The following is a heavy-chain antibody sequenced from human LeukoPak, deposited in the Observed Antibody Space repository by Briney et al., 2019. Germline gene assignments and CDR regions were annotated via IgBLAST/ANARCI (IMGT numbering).Heavy chain of an antibody. Sequence: GRPLRLSCAASGFTFSSYWMHWVRQAPGKGLVWVSRIKSDGSTNYADSVKGRFTISRDNAKNTLSLQMNSLRAEDTGVYYCARAPSEIGGYYPEYFRHWGQGTLVTVSS. CDR3: ARAPSEIGGYYPEYFRH. CDR2: IKSDGST. D-gene: IGHD3-22*01. J-gene: IGHJ1*01. V-gene: IGHV3-74*01. CDR1: GFTFSSYW.